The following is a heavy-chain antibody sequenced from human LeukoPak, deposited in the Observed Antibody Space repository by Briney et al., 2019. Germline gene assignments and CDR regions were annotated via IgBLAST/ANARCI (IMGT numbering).Heavy chain of an antibody. V-gene: IGHV1-69*04. J-gene: IGHJ4*02. CDR1: GGTFSSYA. CDR2: IIPIFGIA. Sequence: SVKVSCKASGGTFSSYAISRVRQAPGQGLEWMGRIIPIFGIANYAQKFQGRVTITADKSTSTAYMELSSLRSEDTAVYYCTGGDYYDSSGYYRPDIYYFDYWGQGTLVTVSS. D-gene: IGHD3-22*01. CDR3: TGGDYYDSSGYYRPDIYYFDY.